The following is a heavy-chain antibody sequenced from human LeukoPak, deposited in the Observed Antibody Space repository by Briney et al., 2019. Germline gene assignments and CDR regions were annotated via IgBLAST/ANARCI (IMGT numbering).Heavy chain of an antibody. CDR2: IPYDGSNK. D-gene: IGHD5-18*01. J-gene: IGHJ6*02. V-gene: IGHV3-30*02. CDR1: GFNFSSYG. CDR3: AKVLQLCLAAPLVYGMDV. Sequence: GGSLRLSCSAYGFNFSSYGMHRVRQAPGKGVEWVALIPYDGSNKYYADSVKGRFTISRDNSKNTLYLQMNSLRAEDTAVFYCAKVLQLCLAAPLVYGMDVWGQGTTVTVSS.